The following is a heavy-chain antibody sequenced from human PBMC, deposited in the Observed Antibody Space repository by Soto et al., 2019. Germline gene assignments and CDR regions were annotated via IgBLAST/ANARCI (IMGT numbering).Heavy chain of an antibody. CDR1: GYSFTGYY. CDR2: INPNSGGT. Sequence: ASGKVSCKASGYSFTGYYMHWVRQAPGQGLEWMGWINPNSGGTNYAQKFQGWVTMTRDTSISTAYMELSRLRSDDTAVYYCARGDYGSGYYYYYYGMDVWGPGTTVTVSS. CDR3: ARGDYGSGYYYYYYGMDV. D-gene: IGHD3-10*01. V-gene: IGHV1-2*04. J-gene: IGHJ6*02.